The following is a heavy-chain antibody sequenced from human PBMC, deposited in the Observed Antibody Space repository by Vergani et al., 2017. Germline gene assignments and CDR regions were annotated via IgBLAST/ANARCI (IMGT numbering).Heavy chain of an antibody. CDR2: IIPILGLA. J-gene: IGHJ3*02. CDR3: ARGYYYDSSGFYDAFDI. D-gene: IGHD3-22*01. V-gene: IGHV1-69*02. CDR1: GGTFSSYP. Sequence: QVQLVQSGAEVKKPGSSVKVSCKASGGTFSSYPISWVRPATGQGLEWMGRIIPILGLANYAQKFQGRVTITADKSTSTAYMELSSLRSEDTAVYYCARGYYYDSSGFYDAFDIWGQGTMVTVSS.